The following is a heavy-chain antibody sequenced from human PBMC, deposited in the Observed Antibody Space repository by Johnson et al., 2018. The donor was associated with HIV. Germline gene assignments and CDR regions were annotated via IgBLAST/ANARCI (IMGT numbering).Heavy chain of an antibody. V-gene: IGHV3-66*01. J-gene: IGHJ3*02. CDR2: IYSGGST. CDR1: GFTVSSNY. CDR3: ARIDYSNYEDAFDI. Sequence: VQLVESGGGLVLPGGSLRLSCVGSGFTVSSNYMSWVRQAPGKGLEWVSVIYSGGSTYYADSVKGRFTISRDNSKNTLYLQMNSLRAEDTAVYYCARIDYSNYEDAFDIWGQGTMVTVSS. D-gene: IGHD4-11*01.